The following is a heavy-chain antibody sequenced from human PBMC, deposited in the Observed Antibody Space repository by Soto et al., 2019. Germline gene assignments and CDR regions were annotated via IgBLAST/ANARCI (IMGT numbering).Heavy chain of an antibody. CDR3: ARDQDILTGPGAFDI. D-gene: IGHD3-9*01. Sequence: SVKVSCKASGGAFSSYAISWVRQAPGQGLEWMGGIIPIFGTANYAQKFQGRVTITADESTSTAYMELSSLRSEDTAVYYCARDQDILTGPGAFDIWGQGTMVTVSS. CDR1: GGAFSSYA. V-gene: IGHV1-69*13. CDR2: IIPIFGTA. J-gene: IGHJ3*02.